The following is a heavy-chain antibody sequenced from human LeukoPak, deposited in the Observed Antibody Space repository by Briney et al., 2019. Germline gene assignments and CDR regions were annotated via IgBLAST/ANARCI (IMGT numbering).Heavy chain of an antibody. V-gene: IGHV4-61*01. J-gene: IGHJ6*03. CDR2: IYYSGST. D-gene: IGHD4-17*01. CDR1: GGSISSRSYY. CDR3: ARLTTTYYYYYMDV. Sequence: SETLSLTCTVSGGSISSRSYYWSWIRQPPGKGLEWIGYIYYSGSTNYNPSLKSRVTISVDTSKNQFSLKLSSVTAADTAVYYCARLTTTYYYYYMDVWGKGTTVTVSS.